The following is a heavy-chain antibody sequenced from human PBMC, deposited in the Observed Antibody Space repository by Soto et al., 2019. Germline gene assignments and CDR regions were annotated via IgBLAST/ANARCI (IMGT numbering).Heavy chain of an antibody. CDR2: ISSDGTST. Sequence: EVQLVESGGGLVQPGGSLRLSCAASGFTFSNYAMQWVRQAPGKGLEYVSVISSDGTSTYYANSVKGRFTISRDNSKNTLYLQMGSLRAEDMAVYYCARDLWFGVLGGDYWGQGTLVTVSS. D-gene: IGHD3-10*01. CDR3: ARDLWFGVLGGDY. CDR1: GFTFSNYA. V-gene: IGHV3-64*01. J-gene: IGHJ4*02.